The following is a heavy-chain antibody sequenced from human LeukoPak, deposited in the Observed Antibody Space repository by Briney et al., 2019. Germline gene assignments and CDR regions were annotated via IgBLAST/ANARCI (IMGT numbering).Heavy chain of an antibody. CDR2: IYYSGST. Sequence: WIRPHPGKGLEWIGYIYYSGSTYYNPSLKSRVTISVDTSKNQFSLKLSSVTAADTAVYYCAREGFTNWFDPWGQGTLVTVSS. J-gene: IGHJ5*02. V-gene: IGHV4-31*02. CDR3: AREGFTNWFDP.